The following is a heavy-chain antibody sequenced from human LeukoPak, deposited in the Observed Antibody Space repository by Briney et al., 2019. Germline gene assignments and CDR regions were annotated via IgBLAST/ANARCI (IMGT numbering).Heavy chain of an antibody. CDR2: IYTSGST. Sequence: SQTLSLTCTVSGGSISSGSYYWSWIRQPAGKGLEWIGRIYTSGSTNYNPSLKSRVTISVDTSKNQFSLKLSSVTAADTAVYYCARGGPVVAGTCDYWGQGTLVTVSS. CDR3: ARGGPVVAGTCDY. J-gene: IGHJ4*02. V-gene: IGHV4-61*02. CDR1: GGSISSGSYY. D-gene: IGHD2-15*01.